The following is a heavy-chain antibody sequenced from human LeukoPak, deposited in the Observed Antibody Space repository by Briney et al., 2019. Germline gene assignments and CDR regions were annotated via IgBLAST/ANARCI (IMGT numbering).Heavy chain of an antibody. J-gene: IGHJ3*02. CDR1: GGSISSGSYY. CDR3: ARDGEQLVRGYAFDI. V-gene: IGHV4-61*02. Sequence: PSETLSLTCTVSGGSISSGSYYWSWIRQPAGKGPEWIGRIYTSGSTNYNPSLKSRVTISVDTSKNQFSLKLSSVTAADTAVYYCARDGEQLVRGYAFDIWGQGTMVTVSS. D-gene: IGHD6-13*01. CDR2: IYTSGST.